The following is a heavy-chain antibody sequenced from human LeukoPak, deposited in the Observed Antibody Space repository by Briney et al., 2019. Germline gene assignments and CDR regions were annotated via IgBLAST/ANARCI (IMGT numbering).Heavy chain of an antibody. CDR1: GFTFSSYS. D-gene: IGHD4-11*01. J-gene: IGHJ6*03. V-gene: IGHV3-21*01. Sequence: GGSLRLSCAASGFTFSSYSMNWVRQAPGKGLEWVSSISSSSSYINYADSVKGRFTISRDNAKNSLYLQMNSLRAEDTAVYYCARRSNYGTGDYYMDVWGKGTTVTVSS. CDR3: ARRSNYGTGDYYMDV. CDR2: ISSSSSYI.